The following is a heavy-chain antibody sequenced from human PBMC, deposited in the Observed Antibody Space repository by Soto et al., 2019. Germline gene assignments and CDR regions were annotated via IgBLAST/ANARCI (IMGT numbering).Heavy chain of an antibody. Sequence: QIILKESGPTLLKPTQTLTLTCSFSGFSRISTGVGVGWIRQPPGTALEWVALIYWNDDKRYSPSLRSRLTITKDTSKNQVFLTVTTTAPVDTATYYCANRPDDSGYFDYWGQGALVTVSS. V-gene: IGHV2-5*01. CDR2: IYWNDDK. CDR3: ANRPDDSGYFDY. CDR1: GFSRISTGVG. J-gene: IGHJ4*02. D-gene: IGHD3-22*01.